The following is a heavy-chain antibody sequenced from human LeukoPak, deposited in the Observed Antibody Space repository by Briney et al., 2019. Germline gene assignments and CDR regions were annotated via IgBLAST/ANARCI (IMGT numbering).Heavy chain of an antibody. CDR3: ARHRTFYGSGFDY. J-gene: IGHJ4*02. Sequence: SETLSLTCTVSGGSISSYYWSWIRQPPGKGLEWIGYIYYSGSTNYNPSLKSRVTISVDTSKNQFSLKLSSVTAADTAVYYCARHRTFYGSGFDYWGQGTLVTVSS. CDR2: IYYSGST. CDR1: GGSISSYY. V-gene: IGHV4-59*08. D-gene: IGHD3-10*01.